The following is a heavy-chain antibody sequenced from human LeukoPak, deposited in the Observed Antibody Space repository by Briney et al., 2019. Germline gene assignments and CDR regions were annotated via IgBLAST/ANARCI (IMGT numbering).Heavy chain of an antibody. J-gene: IGHJ4*02. D-gene: IGHD3-22*01. CDR3: AREGYDSSYY. V-gene: IGHV4-31*03. Sequence: SQTLSLTCTVSGGSISSGDYYWSWIRHHPGKGLEWIGNIYYSGSTYYNPSLKSRVTISVDTSKSQFSLKLSSVTAADTAVYYCAREGYDSSYYWGQGTLVTVSS. CDR1: GGSISSGDYY. CDR2: IYYSGST.